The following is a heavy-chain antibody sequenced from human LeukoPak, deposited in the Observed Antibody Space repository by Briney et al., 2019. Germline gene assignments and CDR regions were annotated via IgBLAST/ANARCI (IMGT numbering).Heavy chain of an antibody. CDR1: GFTFSSYW. Sequence: VGSLRLSCAASGFTFSSYWMSWVRQAPGKGLEWVAFIQFDGSDKYYSDSVKGRFSISRDNSKSTLYLQMNSLRTEDTAVYYCADLRLRFDYWGQGTLVTVSS. CDR3: ADLRLRFDY. CDR2: IQFDGSDK. D-gene: IGHD2-21*01. V-gene: IGHV3-30*02. J-gene: IGHJ4*02.